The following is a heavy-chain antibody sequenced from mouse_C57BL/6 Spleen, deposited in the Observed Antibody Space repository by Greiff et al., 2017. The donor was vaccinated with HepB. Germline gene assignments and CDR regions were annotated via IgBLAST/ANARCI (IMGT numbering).Heavy chain of an antibody. CDR1: GYTFTSYW. Sequence: QVQLQQPGPELVKPGASVKLSCKASGYTFTSYWLHWVKQRPGQGLEWIGMIHPNSVSNNYNGKFKSKDTLTIDKSSSTTYMRHSRLTSEDSAVYYCARMNNYAMDYWGQGTSVTVSS. CDR3: ARMNNYAMDY. V-gene: IGHV1-64*01. CDR2: IHPNSVSN. J-gene: IGHJ4*01. D-gene: IGHD5-2*01.